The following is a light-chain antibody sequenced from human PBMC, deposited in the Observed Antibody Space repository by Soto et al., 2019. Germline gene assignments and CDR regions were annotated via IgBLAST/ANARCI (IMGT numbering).Light chain of an antibody. J-gene: IGLJ3*02. CDR2: ANT. CDR1: SGSIASNY. CDR3: QSYDNSLSGRV. Sequence: LTQPHSVSESPGKTVTISCTRSSGSIASNYVHWYQQLPGTAPKLLIYANTYRPSGVPDRFSGSNSDTSASLAITGLQAEDEADYYCQSYDNSLSGRVFGGGTKLTVL. V-gene: IGLV1-40*01.